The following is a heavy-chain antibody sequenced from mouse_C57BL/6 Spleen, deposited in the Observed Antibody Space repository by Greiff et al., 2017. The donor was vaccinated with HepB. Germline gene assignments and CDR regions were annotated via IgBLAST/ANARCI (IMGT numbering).Heavy chain of an antibody. Sequence: EVQLVESGGGLVKPGGSLKLSCAASGFTFSDYGMHWVRQAPEKGLEWVAYISSGSSTIYYADTVKGRFTISRDNTKNTLFLQMTSLRSEDTSMYYCASCYPYFSYWGQGTLVTVSA. V-gene: IGHV5-17*01. CDR2: ISSGSSTI. CDR1: GFTFSDYG. CDR3: ASCYPYFSY. J-gene: IGHJ3*01. D-gene: IGHD1-1*01.